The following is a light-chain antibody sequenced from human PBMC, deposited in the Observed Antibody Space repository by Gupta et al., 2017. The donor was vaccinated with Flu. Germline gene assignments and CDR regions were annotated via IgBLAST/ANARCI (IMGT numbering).Light chain of an antibody. Sequence: ALTPSASASASPGQLITISCTGTRNDVGNYNYVSWHQHHPGSAPKLIIYEHNQRPSGVSNLSCGSKSGNTASLTTAGLQAEDEGYYYCCSYAGSLNWVFGGGTKLTVL. CDR1: RNDVGNYNY. V-gene: IGLV2-23*01. J-gene: IGLJ3*02. CDR2: EHN. CDR3: CSYAGSLNWV.